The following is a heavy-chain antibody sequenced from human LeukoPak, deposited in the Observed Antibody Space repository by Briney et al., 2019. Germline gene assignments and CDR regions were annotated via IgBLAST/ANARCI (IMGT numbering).Heavy chain of an antibody. D-gene: IGHD2-21*02. CDR3: ARVSGTVVVTDDDAFDI. Sequence: PSQTLSLTCAVSGGSINNGGYSWSWIRQPPGKGLEWIGYIYHSESTYYNPSLKSRVTISVDTSKNQFSLKLSSVTAADTAVYYCARVSGTVVVTDDDAFDIWGQGTMVTVSS. V-gene: IGHV4-30-2*05. CDR2: IYHSEST. CDR1: GGSINNGGYS. J-gene: IGHJ3*02.